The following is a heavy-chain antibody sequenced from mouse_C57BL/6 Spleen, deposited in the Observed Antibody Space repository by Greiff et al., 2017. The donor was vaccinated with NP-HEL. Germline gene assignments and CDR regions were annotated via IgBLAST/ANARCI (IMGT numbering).Heavy chain of an antibody. CDR2: IDPENGDT. V-gene: IGHV14-4*01. CDR3: TTLGSYGNW. D-gene: IGHD1-1*02. Sequence: DVQLQESGAELVRPGASVKLSCSASGFNIKDDYMHWVKQRPEQGLEWIGWIDPENGDTEYASKFQGKATITADTSSNTAYLQLSSLTSEDTAVYYCTTLGSYGNWWGQGTLVTVSA. CDR1: GFNIKDDY. J-gene: IGHJ3*02.